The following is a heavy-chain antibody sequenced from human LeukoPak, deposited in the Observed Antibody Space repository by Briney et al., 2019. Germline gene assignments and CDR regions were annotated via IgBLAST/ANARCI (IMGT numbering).Heavy chain of an antibody. V-gene: IGHV3-53*01. Sequence: GGSLRLSCAASGFTVSSNYMSWVRQAPGKGLEWVSVIYSGGSTYYADSVKGRFTISRDNSKNTLYLQMNSLRAEDTAVYYCAKDHQHFSHIRASDYGMDVWGQGTTVTVSS. CDR3: AKDHQHFSHIRASDYGMDV. CDR2: IYSGGST. J-gene: IGHJ6*02. CDR1: GFTVSSNY. D-gene: IGHD2/OR15-2a*01.